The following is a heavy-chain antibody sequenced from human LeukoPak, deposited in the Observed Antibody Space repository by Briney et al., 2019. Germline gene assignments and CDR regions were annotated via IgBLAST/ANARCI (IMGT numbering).Heavy chain of an antibody. D-gene: IGHD7-27*01. CDR2: IYHTGST. V-gene: IGHV4-59*02. CDR3: ASRKLGNDY. Sequence: PSETLSLTCTASGGSVSDYYWSWIRQSPGKGLEWIGYIYHTGSTSYSPSLKSRVTISADTSQNQFSLKLSSVTAADTAVYYCASRKLGNDYWGQGTLVTVSS. CDR1: GGSVSDYY. J-gene: IGHJ4*02.